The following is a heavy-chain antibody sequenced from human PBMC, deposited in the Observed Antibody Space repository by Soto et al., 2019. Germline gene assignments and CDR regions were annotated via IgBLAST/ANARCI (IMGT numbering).Heavy chain of an antibody. CDR2: IYWNDDK. CDR3: AREYSSSCYGH. Sequence: QITLKESGPTLVKPTQTLTLTCTFSGFSLSTNAVGVGWIRQPPGKALEWLALIYWNDDKRYSPSLKSRLTITKATSKNQVVLTMTNVDPVDTATYYCAREYSSSCYGHWGQGTLVTVSS. V-gene: IGHV2-5*01. D-gene: IGHD6-13*01. CDR1: GFSLSTNAVG. J-gene: IGHJ1*01.